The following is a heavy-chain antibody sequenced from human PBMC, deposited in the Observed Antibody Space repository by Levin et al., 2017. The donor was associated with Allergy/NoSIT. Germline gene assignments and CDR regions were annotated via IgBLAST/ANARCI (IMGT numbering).Heavy chain of an antibody. J-gene: IGHJ6*02. V-gene: IGHV1-69*13. D-gene: IGHD5-24*01. CDR3: ARDLVARDGYRGRYYYGMDV. Sequence: SVKVSCKASGGTFSSYAISWVRQAPGQGLEWMGGIIPIFGTANYAQKFQGRVTITADESTSTAYMELSSLRSEDTAVYYCARDLVARDGYRGRYYYGMDVWGQGTTVTVSS. CDR2: IIPIFGTA. CDR1: GGTFSSYA.